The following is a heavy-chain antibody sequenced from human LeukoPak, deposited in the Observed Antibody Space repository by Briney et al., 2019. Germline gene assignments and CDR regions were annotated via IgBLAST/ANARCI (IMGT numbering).Heavy chain of an antibody. CDR1: GYTFTSYY. V-gene: IGHV1-46*01. J-gene: IGHJ4*02. D-gene: IGHD5-24*01. CDR3: ARGPPAGQRHGYNSDY. CDR2: INPSGGST. Sequence: ASVKVSCKASGYTFTSYYMHWVRQAPGQGLEWMGIINPSGGSTSYAQKFQGRVTMTRDMSTSTVYMELSSLRSEDTAVYYCARGPPAGQRHGYNSDYWGQGTLVTVSS.